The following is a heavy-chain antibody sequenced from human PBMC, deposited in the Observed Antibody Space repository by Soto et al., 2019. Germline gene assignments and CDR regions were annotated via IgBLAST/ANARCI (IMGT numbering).Heavy chain of an antibody. CDR3: ARGDIAVADDYYYYGLDV. Sequence: SVKVSCKASGYTFTSYGITWVRQAPGQGLEWMGWINTYNGNTNYARKLQGRITMTKDTSTSTAYMELRSLRSDDTAVHYCARGDIAVADDYYYYGLDVWGQGTTVTVSS. CDR1: GYTFTSYG. J-gene: IGHJ6*02. D-gene: IGHD6-19*01. V-gene: IGHV1-18*04. CDR2: INTYNGNT.